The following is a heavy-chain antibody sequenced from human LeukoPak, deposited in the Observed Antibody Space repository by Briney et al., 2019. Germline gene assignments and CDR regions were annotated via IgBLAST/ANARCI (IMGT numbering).Heavy chain of an antibody. CDR2: TYYRSKWYN. CDR1: GDSVSRNSAT. J-gene: IGHJ1*01. V-gene: IGHV6-1*01. CDR3: ARESSSWYGYFHH. D-gene: IGHD6-13*01. Sequence: SQTLSLTCAISGDSVSRNSATWNWLRQSPARGLEWLGRTYYRSKWYNDYAVSVKSRININPDTSKNQFSLQLNYVTPEDTAVYYCARESSSWYGYFHHWGQGTLVTVSS.